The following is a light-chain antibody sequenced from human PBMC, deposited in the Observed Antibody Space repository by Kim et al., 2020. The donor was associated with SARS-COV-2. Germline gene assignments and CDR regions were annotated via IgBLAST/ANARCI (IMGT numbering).Light chain of an antibody. CDR1: KSLVYRDVNTY. CDR2: KVS. J-gene: IGKJ1*01. Sequence: PASISCMSSKSLVYRDVNTYLTWFHQRPGQSPRRLVYKVSSRDSGVPDRFSGSGSGTDFTLKISRVEAEDVGIYYCMQGTHWPPTFGQGTKVDIK. CDR3: MQGTHWPPT. V-gene: IGKV2-30*01.